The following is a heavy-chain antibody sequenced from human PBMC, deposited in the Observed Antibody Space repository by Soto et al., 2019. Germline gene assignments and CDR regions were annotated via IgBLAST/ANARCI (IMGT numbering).Heavy chain of an antibody. D-gene: IGHD2-2*02. CDR2: INWNGRST. V-gene: IGHV3-20*04. Sequence: EVQLVESGGGVVRPGGSLRLSCAASGFTFDDYAMSWVRQAPGKGLEWVAGINWNGRSTTYADSLKGRFTISRDNAKNSLQLQINSLRAEDTALYFCARCSSTSCYIMAYFDYWGQGTLVTVSS. J-gene: IGHJ4*02. CDR1: GFTFDDYA. CDR3: ARCSSTSCYIMAYFDY.